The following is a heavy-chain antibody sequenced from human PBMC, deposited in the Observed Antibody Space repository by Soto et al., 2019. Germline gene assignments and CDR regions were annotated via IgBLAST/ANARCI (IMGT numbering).Heavy chain of an antibody. J-gene: IGHJ3*02. Sequence: SETLSLTCPVSGGSISRGGYSWSWIRQPPGKGLEWIGYIYHSGSTYYNPSLKSRVTISVDRSKNQFSLKLSSVTAADTAVYYCARVRSGIVGAQGAFDIWGQGTMVTVSS. V-gene: IGHV4-30-2*01. CDR3: ARVRSGIVGAQGAFDI. CDR2: IYHSGST. D-gene: IGHD1-26*01. CDR1: GGSISRGGYS.